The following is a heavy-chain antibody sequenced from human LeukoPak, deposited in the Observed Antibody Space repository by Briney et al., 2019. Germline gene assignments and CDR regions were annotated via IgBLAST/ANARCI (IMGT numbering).Heavy chain of an antibody. D-gene: IGHD2-21*01. Sequence: SETLSLTCTVSGGSINNSSYFWGWIRQPPGKGLEWIGSIYYSGSTYYNPSLKSRVTISLDTSKNQFSLKLSSVTAADTAVYYCAREVIIHDAFDIWGQGTMVTVSS. CDR1: GGSINNSSYF. J-gene: IGHJ3*02. CDR2: IYYSGST. CDR3: AREVIIHDAFDI. V-gene: IGHV4-39*07.